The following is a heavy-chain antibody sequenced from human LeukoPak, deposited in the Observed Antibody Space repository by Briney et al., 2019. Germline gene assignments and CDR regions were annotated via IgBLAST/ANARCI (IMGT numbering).Heavy chain of an antibody. J-gene: IGHJ5*01. D-gene: IGHD6-13*01. CDR1: GFTFSSYW. CDR3: AREGPGYGSSWYVS. Sequence: GGSLRLSCAASGFTFSSYWMSWVRQAPGKGLEWVANIKQDGSEKYYVDSVKGRFTISRDNAKNSLYLQMNSLRAEDTAVYYCAREGPGYGSSWYVSWGRGTLVTVSS. CDR2: IKQDGSEK. V-gene: IGHV3-7*01.